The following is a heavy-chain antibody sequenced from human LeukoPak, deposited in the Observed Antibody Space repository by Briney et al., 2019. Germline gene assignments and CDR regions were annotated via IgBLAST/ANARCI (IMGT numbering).Heavy chain of an antibody. CDR1: GYTFTSYD. D-gene: IGHD2-2*01. Sequence: ASVKVSCKASGYTFTSYDINWVRQATGQGLEWMGWMNPNSGNTGYAQKFQGRVTITRNTSISTAYMELSSLRSEDTALYYCARGLPAATHYYYYYMDVWGKGTTVTVSS. J-gene: IGHJ6*03. CDR2: MNPNSGNT. CDR3: ARGLPAATHYYYYYMDV. V-gene: IGHV1-8*03.